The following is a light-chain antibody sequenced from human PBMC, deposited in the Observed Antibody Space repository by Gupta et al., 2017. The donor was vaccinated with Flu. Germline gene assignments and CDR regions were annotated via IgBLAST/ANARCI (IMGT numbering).Light chain of an antibody. Sequence: SDIGGYDYVSWYQQRPGKAPQLLIYDVTNRPSGVSNRFSGSKSGNTASLTISGLQADDEADYYCSAHTTGNALLVIFGGGTKLTV. J-gene: IGLJ2*01. CDR1: SDIGGYDY. CDR3: SAHTTGNALLVI. CDR2: DVT. V-gene: IGLV2-14*03.